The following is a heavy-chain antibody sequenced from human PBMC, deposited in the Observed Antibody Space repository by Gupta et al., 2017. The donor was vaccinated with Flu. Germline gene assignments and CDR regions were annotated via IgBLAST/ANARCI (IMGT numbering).Heavy chain of an antibody. Sequence: QVQMVQSGAEVKKPGASVKVSCKASGYTLTSYYRTWVRQAPGQGFEWRGISNPSGGSTSYAQKFQGRVTMTRDTSTSTVYMELSSLRSEDTAVYYCASGYCSGGSCYPLGYWGQGTLVTVSS. CDR2: SNPSGGST. CDR1: GYTLTSYY. V-gene: IGHV1-46*03. D-gene: IGHD2-15*01. J-gene: IGHJ4*02. CDR3: ASGYCSGGSCYPLGY.